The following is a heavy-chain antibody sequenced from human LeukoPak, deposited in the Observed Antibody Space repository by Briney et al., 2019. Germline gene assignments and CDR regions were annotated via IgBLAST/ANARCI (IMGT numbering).Heavy chain of an antibody. CDR1: GFTFSSHS. D-gene: IGHD3-22*01. V-gene: IGHV3-15*07. Sequence: GGSLRLSCAASGFTFSSHSMNWVRQAPGKGLEWVGRIKSKTDGGTTDYAAPVKGRFTISRDDSKNTLYLQMNSLKTEDTAVYYCTTDESLYDSSGYYWGGYWGQGTLVTVSS. CDR2: IKSKTDGGTT. CDR3: TTDESLYDSSGYYWGGY. J-gene: IGHJ4*02.